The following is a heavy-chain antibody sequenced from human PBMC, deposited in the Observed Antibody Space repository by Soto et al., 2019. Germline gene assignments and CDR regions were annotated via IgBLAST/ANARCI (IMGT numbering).Heavy chain of an antibody. CDR2: ISYSSSYI. CDR3: ARDLGRLMGATPGY. Sequence: EVPLVESGGGLVKPGGSLRLSCAASGFTFSSYSMNWVRQAPGKGLEWVSSISYSSSYIYYADSVKGRFTISRDNAKNSLYLQMNSLRAEDTAVYYCARDLGRLMGATPGYWGQGTLVTVSS. V-gene: IGHV3-21*01. D-gene: IGHD1-26*01. J-gene: IGHJ4*02. CDR1: GFTFSSYS.